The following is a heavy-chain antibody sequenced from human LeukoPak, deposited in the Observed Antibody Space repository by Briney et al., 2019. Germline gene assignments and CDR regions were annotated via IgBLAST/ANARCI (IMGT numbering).Heavy chain of an antibody. CDR1: GFTFTNYW. J-gene: IGHJ5*02. CDR3: AKSGGFFDT. Sequence: GGSLRLSCAVSGFTFTNYWMTWVRQAPGKGLEWVANINQDETEKFYVDSVVGRFTISRDNGKNCLYLQMDRLRAEDTAVYYCAKSGGFFDTWGQGTLVTVSS. V-gene: IGHV3-7*01. D-gene: IGHD1-26*01. CDR2: INQDETEK.